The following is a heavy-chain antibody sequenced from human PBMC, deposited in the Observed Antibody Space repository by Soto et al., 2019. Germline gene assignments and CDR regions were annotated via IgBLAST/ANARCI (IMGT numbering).Heavy chain of an antibody. CDR1: GYSFTSYW. J-gene: IGHJ6*02. V-gene: IGHV5-51*01. D-gene: IGHD3-10*01. CDR3: ARGGFYYYGSGSYGWGRNYYYYYGMDV. Sequence: GESLKISCKGSGYSFTSYWIGWVRQMPGKGLEWMGIIYPGDSDTRYSPSFQGQVTISADKSISTAYLQWSSLKASDTAMYYCARGGFYYYGSGSYGWGRNYYYYYGMDVWGQGTTVTVSS. CDR2: IYPGDSDT.